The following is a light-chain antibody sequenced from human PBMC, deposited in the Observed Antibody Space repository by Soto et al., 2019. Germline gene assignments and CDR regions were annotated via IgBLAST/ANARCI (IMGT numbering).Light chain of an antibody. J-gene: IGKJ5*01. V-gene: IGKV3-20*01. CDR3: QQYGGSPIT. Sequence: EVVLTQSPGTLSLSPGDRATLSCGASQSVTSKLAWYQQKPGQAPRLLISGASNRATGIPDRFNGSGSGTDFTLTISRLEPDDFALYFCQQYGGSPITFGLGTRLEI. CDR1: QSVTSK. CDR2: GAS.